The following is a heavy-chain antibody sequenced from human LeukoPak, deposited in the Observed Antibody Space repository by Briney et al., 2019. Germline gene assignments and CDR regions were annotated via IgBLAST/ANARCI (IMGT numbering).Heavy chain of an antibody. CDR2: ISYSGST. Sequence: SETLSLTCAVSGASISSGDYYWSWVRQPPQKGLEWIGYISYSGSTYYNSSLKSRVTISIDTSKNQFSLKLSSVTAADTAVYYCAREPHSSGYYPGGHYWGQGTLVTVSS. V-gene: IGHV4-30-4*01. D-gene: IGHD3-22*01. J-gene: IGHJ4*02. CDR3: AREPHSSGYYPGGHY. CDR1: GASISSGDYY.